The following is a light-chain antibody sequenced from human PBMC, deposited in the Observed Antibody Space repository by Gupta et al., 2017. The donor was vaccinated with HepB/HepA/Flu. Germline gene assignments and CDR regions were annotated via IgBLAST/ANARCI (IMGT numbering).Light chain of an antibody. CDR3: AAWDDSLTGWV. Sequence: QSVLTQPPSVSGTPGQRVTISCSGSSSNIGNNAVTWYQQLPGTAPKLVMYSNNQRPSGVPDRFSGSKSGTSASLAISGLQSEDEADYYCAAWDDSLTGWVFGGGTKLTVL. V-gene: IGLV1-44*01. J-gene: IGLJ3*02. CDR2: SNN. CDR1: SSNIGNNA.